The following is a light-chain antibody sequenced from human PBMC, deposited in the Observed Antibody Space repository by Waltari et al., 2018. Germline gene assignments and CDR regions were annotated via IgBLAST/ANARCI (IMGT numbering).Light chain of an antibody. CDR1: ENILTW. CDR3: QKYSTFPLT. CDR2: KAS. J-gene: IGKJ4*01. Sequence: DIQMTQSPATLSPSVGDRVTITRRASENILTWVDWNQHKPGKAPKFLIYKASSLQSGVPYRFSGSGSGTELTLTISSLQPEDFATYYCQKYSTFPLTCGGGTRVE. V-gene: IGKV1-5*03.